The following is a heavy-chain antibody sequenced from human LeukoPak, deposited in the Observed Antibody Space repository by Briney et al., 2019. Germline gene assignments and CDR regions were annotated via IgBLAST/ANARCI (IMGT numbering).Heavy chain of an antibody. V-gene: IGHV4-39*07. CDR2: LYYSGKT. CDR3: ARDLYSSRTNDAFVI. Sequence: SETLSLTCIISDDSISSSTYYWGWIRQPPGKGLEWIGTLYYSGKTYYKPSLKSRVTISVDTSKNQFSLKLSSVTAADTAVYYCARDLYSSRTNDAFVIWGQGTMVTVSS. J-gene: IGHJ3*02. CDR1: DDSISSSTYY. D-gene: IGHD6-13*01.